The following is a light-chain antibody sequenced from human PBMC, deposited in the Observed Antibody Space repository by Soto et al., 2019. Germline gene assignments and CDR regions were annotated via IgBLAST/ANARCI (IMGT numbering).Light chain of an antibody. J-gene: IGLJ2*01. CDR2: LNSDGSH. CDR3: QTWGTGNVV. V-gene: IGLV4-69*01. CDR1: SGHSSYA. Sequence: QLVLTQSPSASASLGASVKLTCTLSSGHSSYAIAWHQLQPEKGPRYLMKLNSDGSHSKGDGIPDRFSGSSSGAERYLTVASLQSEDEADYYCQTWGTGNVVFGGGTKLTVL.